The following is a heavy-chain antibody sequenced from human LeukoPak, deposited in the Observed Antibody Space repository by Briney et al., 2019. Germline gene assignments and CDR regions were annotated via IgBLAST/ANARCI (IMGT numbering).Heavy chain of an antibody. CDR1: GYTFTSYG. V-gene: IGHV1-18*01. D-gene: IGHD3-22*01. Sequence: GASVKVSCKASGYTFTSYGISWVRQAPGQGLEWMGWISAYNGNTNYAQKLQGRVTMTTDTSTSTAYMELRSLRSDDTAVYYCARDGSPELYYYDSSATGYYMDVWGKGTTATVSS. CDR3: ARDGSPELYYYDSSATGYYMDV. CDR2: ISAYNGNT. J-gene: IGHJ6*03.